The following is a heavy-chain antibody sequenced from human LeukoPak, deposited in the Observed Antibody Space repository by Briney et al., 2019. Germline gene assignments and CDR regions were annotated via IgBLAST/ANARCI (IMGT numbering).Heavy chain of an antibody. J-gene: IGHJ3*02. CDR1: GFTFINAW. CDR2: ISGSGGST. CDR3: ARVSYSSSWYLDAFDI. Sequence: GGSLRLSCAASGFTFINAWMNWVRQAPGKGREWVSAISGSGGSTYYADSVKGRFTISRDNSKNTLYLQMNSLRAEDTAVYYCARVSYSSSWYLDAFDIWGQGTMVTVSS. V-gene: IGHV3-23*01. D-gene: IGHD6-13*01.